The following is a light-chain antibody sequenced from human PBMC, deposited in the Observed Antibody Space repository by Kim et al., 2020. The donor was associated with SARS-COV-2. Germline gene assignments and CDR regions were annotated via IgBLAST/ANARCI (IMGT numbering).Light chain of an antibody. CDR2: DAS. Sequence: DIQMTQSPSSLSASVGDRVTITCQASQDISNYLNWYQRKPGKAPKLLIYDASNLETGVPSRFSGSGSGTDFTFTISSLQPEDIATYYCQQYDNLLLTFGGGTKLEI. V-gene: IGKV1-33*01. J-gene: IGKJ4*01. CDR1: QDISNY. CDR3: QQYDNLLLT.